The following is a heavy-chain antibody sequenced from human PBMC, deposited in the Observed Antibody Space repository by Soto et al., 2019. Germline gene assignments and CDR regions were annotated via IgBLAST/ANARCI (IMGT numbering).Heavy chain of an antibody. CDR1: GYTFTSYD. J-gene: IGHJ5*02. CDR3: ARVKSDVILSGYSTWFDP. D-gene: IGHD3-9*01. CDR2: MNPNSGNT. Sequence: ASVKVSCKASGYTFTSYDINWVRQATGQGLEWMGWMNPNSGNTGYAQNFQGRVTMTRNTSISTAYMELSSLRSEDTAVYYCARVKSDVILSGYSTWFDPWGQGTLVTVS. V-gene: IGHV1-8*01.